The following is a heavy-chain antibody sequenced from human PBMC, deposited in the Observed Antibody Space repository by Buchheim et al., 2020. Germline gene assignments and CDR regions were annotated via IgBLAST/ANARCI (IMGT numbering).Heavy chain of an antibody. Sequence: QVQLQESGPGLVKPSETLSLTCSVSGGSIRSNYWSWIRQPPGKGLEWIGYIYYSGSTNYNLSLKSRVTISVDTSKNQFSLKLSSVTAADTAVYYCARGEDYDYGDYWGQGTL. CDR1: GGSIRSNY. CDR2: IYYSGST. V-gene: IGHV4-59*08. J-gene: IGHJ4*02. CDR3: ARGEDYDYGDY. D-gene: IGHD3-16*01.